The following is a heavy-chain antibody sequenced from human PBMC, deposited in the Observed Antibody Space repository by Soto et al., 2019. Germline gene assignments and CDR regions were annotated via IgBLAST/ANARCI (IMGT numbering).Heavy chain of an antibody. Sequence: GGSLRLSCAASGFTFSSYGMHWVRQAPGKGLEWVAVIWYDGSNKYYADSVKGRFTISRDNSKNTLYLQMNSLRAEDTAVYYCARDLGMSVTLLVEDAFDIWGQGTMVTVSS. CDR2: IWYDGSNK. J-gene: IGHJ3*02. D-gene: IGHD2-8*02. CDR3: ARDLGMSVTLLVEDAFDI. CDR1: GFTFSSYG. V-gene: IGHV3-33*01.